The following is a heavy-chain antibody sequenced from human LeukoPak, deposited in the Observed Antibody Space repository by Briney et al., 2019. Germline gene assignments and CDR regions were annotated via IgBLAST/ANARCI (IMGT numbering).Heavy chain of an antibody. CDR1: GGSISSDY. CDR2: IYTTGST. Sequence: SETLSLTCTVSGGSISSDYWSWIRQPAGKGLEWIGRIYTTGSTNYSPSLKSRVTMSVDTSKNQFSLKLSSVTAADTAVYYCAKSNGYGLVDIWGQGTMVTVSS. J-gene: IGHJ3*02. D-gene: IGHD3-10*01. CDR3: AKSNGYGLVDI. V-gene: IGHV4-4*07.